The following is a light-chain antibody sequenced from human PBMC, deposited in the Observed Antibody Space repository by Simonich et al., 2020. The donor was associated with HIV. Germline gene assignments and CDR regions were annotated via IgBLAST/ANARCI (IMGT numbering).Light chain of an antibody. Sequence: DIQMTQSPSSLSASVGDRVTITCQASQDSINSLAWYQQKPGKAPKHLLYAASRLESGVPSRFSGSGSGTDYTLTISSLQPEDFATYYCQQYYSTPRTFGQGTKVEIK. CDR1: QDSINS. CDR3: QQYYSTPRT. CDR2: AAS. V-gene: IGKV1-NL1*01. J-gene: IGKJ1*01.